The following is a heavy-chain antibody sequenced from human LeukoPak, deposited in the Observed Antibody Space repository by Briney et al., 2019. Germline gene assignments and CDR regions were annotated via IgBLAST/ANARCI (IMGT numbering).Heavy chain of an antibody. V-gene: IGHV3-21*01. CDR1: GFTFSSYS. Sequence: GGSLRLSCAASGFTFSSYSMNWVRQAPGKGLEWVSSISSSSSYIYYADSVKGRFTISRDNAKNSLYLQMNSLRAEDTAVYYCAKDAPHASNFDYWGQGTLVTVSS. CDR2: ISSSSSYI. J-gene: IGHJ4*02. CDR3: AKDAPHASNFDY.